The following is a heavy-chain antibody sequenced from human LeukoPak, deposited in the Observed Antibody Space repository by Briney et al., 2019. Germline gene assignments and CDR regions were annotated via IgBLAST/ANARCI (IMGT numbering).Heavy chain of an antibody. Sequence: ASVKVSCKASEYIFTDHCLNWVRQAPGYGLEWVGWISTYNGNTNSAQQLQGRVTLTTDTATSTAYMELKSLRSDDTALYYCARYAGWLHYKGACDIWGQGTMDTVSS. J-gene: IGHJ3*02. V-gene: IGHV1-18*01. D-gene: IGHD5-12*01. CDR1: EYIFTDHC. CDR2: ISTYNGNT. CDR3: ARYAGWLHYKGACDI.